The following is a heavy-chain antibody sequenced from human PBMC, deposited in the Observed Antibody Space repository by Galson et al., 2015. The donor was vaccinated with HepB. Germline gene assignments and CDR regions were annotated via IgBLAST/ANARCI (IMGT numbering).Heavy chain of an antibody. CDR3: ARIPSGFGFDY. J-gene: IGHJ4*02. CDR2: IDWDDDK. Sequence: PALVKPTQTLTLTCTFSGFSLSTSGMRVSWIRQPPGKALEWLARIDWDDDKFYSTSLKTRVTIPKDTSKNQVVLTMTNMDPVDTATYYCARIPSGFGFDYWGQGTLVTVSS. V-gene: IGHV2-70*04. D-gene: IGHD3-10*01. CDR1: GFSLSTSGMR.